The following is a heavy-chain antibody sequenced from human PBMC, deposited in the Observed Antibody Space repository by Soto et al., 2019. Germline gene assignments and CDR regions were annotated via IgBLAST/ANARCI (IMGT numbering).Heavy chain of an antibody. J-gene: IGHJ4*02. CDR2: ISYSGST. CDR3: AKDMAADSSGYYYPDY. V-gene: IGHV4-30-4*01. Sequence: SETLSLTCTVSGGSISSGNYYWSWIRQPPGKGLEWIGFISYSGSTYYNASLKSRVTISVDTSKNQFSLNLNSVTAADTAVYYCAKDMAADSSGYYYPDYWGQGTLVT. CDR1: GGSISSGNYY. D-gene: IGHD3-22*01.